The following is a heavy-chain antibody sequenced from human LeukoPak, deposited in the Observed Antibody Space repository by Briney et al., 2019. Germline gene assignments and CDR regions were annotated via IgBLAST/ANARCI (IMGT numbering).Heavy chain of an antibody. Sequence: PGGSLRLSCAASGFTFSNAWMSWVRQAPGKGLEWVGRIKSKSDGGTTDCITPVKGRFTISRDDSKNTLYLQMSSLKTEDSALYYCTTMLFGELLHWGQGTLVTVSS. V-gene: IGHV3-15*01. CDR1: GFTFSNAW. D-gene: IGHD3-10*01. CDR3: TTMLFGELLH. J-gene: IGHJ4*02. CDR2: IKSKSDGGTT.